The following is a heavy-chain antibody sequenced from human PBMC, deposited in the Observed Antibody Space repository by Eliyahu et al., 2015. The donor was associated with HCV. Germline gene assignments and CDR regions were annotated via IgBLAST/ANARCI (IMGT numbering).Heavy chain of an antibody. CDR2: ISAYNGNT. D-gene: IGHD2-2*01. Sequence: QVQLVQSGAEVKKPGASVKVSCKASGYTFTSYGXSWVRRPPGKGLEWMGWISAYNGNTIYAQKLQGRVTMTTDTSTSTAYMELRSLRSDDTAVYYCARDVVVPAAGGRGGGRRNWFDPWGQGTLVTVSS. J-gene: IGHJ5*02. CDR1: GYTFTSYG. V-gene: IGHV1-18*01. CDR3: ARDVVVPAAGGRGGGRRNWFDP.